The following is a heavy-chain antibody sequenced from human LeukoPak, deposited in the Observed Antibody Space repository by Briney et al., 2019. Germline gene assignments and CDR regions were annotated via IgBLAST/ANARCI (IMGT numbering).Heavy chain of an antibody. CDR3: TRQAEYYYDSSGLTLTDY. Sequence: PGGSLRLSCAASGFTFSSYGMHWVRQAPGKGLEWVAVISYDGSNKYYADSVKGRFTISRDNSKNTLYLQMNSLRAEDTAVYYCTRQAEYYYDSSGLTLTDYWGQGTLVTVSS. CDR2: ISYDGSNK. CDR1: GFTFSSYG. V-gene: IGHV3-30*03. D-gene: IGHD3-22*01. J-gene: IGHJ4*02.